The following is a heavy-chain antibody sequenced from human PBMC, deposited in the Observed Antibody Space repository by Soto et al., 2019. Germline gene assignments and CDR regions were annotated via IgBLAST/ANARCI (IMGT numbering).Heavy chain of an antibody. CDR2: IFHTGST. CDR3: AREPYGSSGTCYSRFDS. D-gene: IGHD3-22*01. Sequence: SETLSLTCAVSGASISSGDSYWSWIRQRPGKGLEWIGYIFHTGSTYYNPSLKSRVTISLNASKRQFSRKLTSATAADTAVSFCAREPYGSSGTCYSRFDSWDQGRLGTVSS. J-gene: IGHJ4*02. CDR1: GASISSGDSY. V-gene: IGHV4-30-4*01.